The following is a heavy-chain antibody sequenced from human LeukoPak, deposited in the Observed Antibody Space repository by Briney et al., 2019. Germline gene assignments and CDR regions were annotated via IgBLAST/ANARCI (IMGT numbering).Heavy chain of an antibody. CDR3: ARLVCSTIPCYGKFYFDS. V-gene: IGHV3-21*01. D-gene: IGHD2-2*01. J-gene: IGHJ4*02. Sequence: PGGSLRLSCAASGFIFTKYWMHWVRQAPGEGLVWVSSITGSSDSIYYADSVKGRFTISRDNAKNSVYLQMNSLRAEDTAVYYCARLVCSTIPCYGKFYFDSWGQGTLVPVSS. CDR2: ITGSSDSI. CDR1: GFIFTKYW.